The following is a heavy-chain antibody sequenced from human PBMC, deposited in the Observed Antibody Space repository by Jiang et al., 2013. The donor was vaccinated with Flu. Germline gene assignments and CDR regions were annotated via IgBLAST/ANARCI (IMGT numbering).Heavy chain of an antibody. V-gene: IGHV4-39*01. Sequence: PGLVKPSETLSLTCTVSGGSISSSSYYWGWIRQPPGKGLEWIGSIYYRGSTYYNPSLKSRVTISVDTSKNQFSLKLSSVTAADTAVYYCARTLWFGELSQDVWGQGTTVTVSS. CDR1: GGSISSSSYY. J-gene: IGHJ6*02. CDR3: ARTLWFGELSQDV. D-gene: IGHD3-10*01. CDR2: IYYRGST.